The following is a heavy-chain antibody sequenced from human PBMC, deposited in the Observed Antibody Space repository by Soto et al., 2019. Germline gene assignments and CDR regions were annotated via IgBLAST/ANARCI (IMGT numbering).Heavy chain of an antibody. V-gene: IGHV3-23*01. D-gene: IGHD3-22*01. CDR3: AKALTPYYYDSSGYYSFDY. CDR1: GFTFSSYA. J-gene: IGHJ4*02. CDR2: ISGSGGST. Sequence: PGGSLRLSCAASGFTFSSYAMSWVRQAPGKGLEWVSAISGSGGSTYYADSVKGRFTISRDNSKNTLYLQMNSLRAEDTAVYYCAKALTPYYYDSSGYYSFDYWGQGTLVTVSS.